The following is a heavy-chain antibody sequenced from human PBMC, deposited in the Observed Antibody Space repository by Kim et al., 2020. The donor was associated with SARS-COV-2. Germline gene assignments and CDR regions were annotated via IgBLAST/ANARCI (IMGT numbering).Heavy chain of an antibody. J-gene: IGHJ4*02. V-gene: IGHV1-69*01. D-gene: IGHD2-15*01. CDR3: ARDSCSGGSCYLDY. Sequence: AQKFQGRVTITADESTSTAYMELSSLGSEDTAVYYCARDSCSGGSCYLDYWGQGTLVTVSS.